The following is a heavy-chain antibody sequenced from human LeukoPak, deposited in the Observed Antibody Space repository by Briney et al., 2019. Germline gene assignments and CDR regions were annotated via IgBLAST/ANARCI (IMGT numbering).Heavy chain of an antibody. CDR2: ITYSGDNT. J-gene: IGHJ4*02. CDR3: AKDKLQTAMFSYVY. V-gene: IGHV3-23*01. CDR1: GFTVGSHA. D-gene: IGHD2-2*01. Sequence: SGGSLRLSCAASGFTVGSHAMTWVRQAPGKGLEWVSGITYSGDNTYYAGSVKGRFTISRDNSRNTLFLQIDSLRAEDTAVYYCAKDKLQTAMFSYVYWGQGTLVTVSS.